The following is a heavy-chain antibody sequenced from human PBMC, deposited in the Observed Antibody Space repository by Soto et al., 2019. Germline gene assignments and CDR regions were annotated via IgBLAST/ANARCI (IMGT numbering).Heavy chain of an antibody. V-gene: IGHV4-59*11. CDR1: GGSISTTHW. J-gene: IGHJ3*02. Sequence: SETLSLTCAVSGGSISTTHWWSWIRQPPGKGLEWIGYIYYSGSTNYNPSLKSRVTISVDTSKNQFSLKLSSVTAADTAVYYCARDYYDSSGDGAFDIWGQGTMVTVSS. CDR2: IYYSGST. CDR3: ARDYYDSSGDGAFDI. D-gene: IGHD3-22*01.